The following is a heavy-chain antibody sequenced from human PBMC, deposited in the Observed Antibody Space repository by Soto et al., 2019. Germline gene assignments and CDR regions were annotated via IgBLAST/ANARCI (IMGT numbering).Heavy chain of an antibody. CDR3: ERGITMVRGVIVNGMDV. J-gene: IGHJ6*02. D-gene: IGHD3-10*01. V-gene: IGHV5-51*01. Sequence: PGESLKLSCKGSGYSFTSYWIGWVRQMPGKGLEWMGIIYPGDSDTRYSPSFQGQVTISADKSISTAYLQWSSLKASDTAMYYCERGITMVRGVIVNGMDVCGQGTTVTVSS. CDR2: IYPGDSDT. CDR1: GYSFTSYW.